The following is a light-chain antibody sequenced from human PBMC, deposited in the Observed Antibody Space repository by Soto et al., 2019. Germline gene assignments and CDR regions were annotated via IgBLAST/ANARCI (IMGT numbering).Light chain of an antibody. V-gene: IGKV1-5*03. CDR2: KAS. J-gene: IGKJ1*01. Sequence: DIQMTQSPSTLSASVGDRVTITCRASQSIGTWLAWYQQKPGKAPNLLIYKASTLESGVPSRFSGSGCGTEFTLTISSLQPDDFATYYCQQYNTYSTFGQGTKVEIK. CDR3: QQYNTYST. CDR1: QSIGTW.